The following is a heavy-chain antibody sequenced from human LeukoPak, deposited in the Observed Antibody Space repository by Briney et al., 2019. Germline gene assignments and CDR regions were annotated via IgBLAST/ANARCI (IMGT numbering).Heavy chain of an antibody. CDR3: ASRYCSSTSCRPSPFEY. Sequence: KPGESLKISCKGSGYSFTSYWIGWVRQMPGKGLEWMGIIYPGDSDTRYSPSFQGQVTISADKSISTAYLQWSSLKASDTAMYYCASRYCSSTSCRPSPFEYWGQGTLVTVSS. V-gene: IGHV5-51*01. CDR1: GYSFTSYW. CDR2: IYPGDSDT. J-gene: IGHJ4*02. D-gene: IGHD2-2*01.